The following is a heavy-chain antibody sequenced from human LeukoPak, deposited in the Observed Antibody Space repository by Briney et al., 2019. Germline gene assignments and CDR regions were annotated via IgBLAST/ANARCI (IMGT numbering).Heavy chain of an antibody. V-gene: IGHV3-74*01. D-gene: IGHD4-23*01. Sequence: GGSLRLSCAASGFTFSSYWMNWVRQAPGKGLVWVSRIASDGSSTTYADSVKGRFSISRDNAKNTLYLQMNSLRVEDTAEYYCARGRPHGNDYWGQGTLVTVSS. J-gene: IGHJ4*02. CDR3: ARGRPHGNDY. CDR1: GFTFSSYW. CDR2: IASDGSST.